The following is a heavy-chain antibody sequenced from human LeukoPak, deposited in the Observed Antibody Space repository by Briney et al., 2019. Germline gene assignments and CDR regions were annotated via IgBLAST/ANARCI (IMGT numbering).Heavy chain of an antibody. V-gene: IGHV4-59*01. CDR2: IYYSGST. CDR3: ARFYSSSSFDY. CDR1: GGFISSYY. D-gene: IGHD6-6*01. J-gene: IGHJ4*02. Sequence: SETLSLTCTVSGGFISSYYWSWIRQPPGKGLEWIGYIYYSGSTNYNPSLKSRVTISVDTSKNQFSLKLSSVTAADTAVYYCARFYSSSSFDYWGQGTLVTVSS.